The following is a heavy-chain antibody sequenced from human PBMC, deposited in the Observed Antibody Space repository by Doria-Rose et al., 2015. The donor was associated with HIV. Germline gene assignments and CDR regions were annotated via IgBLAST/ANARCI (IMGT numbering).Heavy chain of an antibody. CDR3: ARGGTRWPFDY. CDR1: GYTFTNYD. D-gene: IGHD4-17*01. V-gene: IGHV1-8*02. J-gene: IGHJ4*02. CDR2: MNPNSTNT. Sequence: QVQLVQSGTEVKKPGASVKVSCKASGYTFTNYDVTWVRRATGHGLEWMGWMNPNSTNTGYAQKFQGRVTMTRDTSISTAYMELSSLTSEDTAVYYCARGGTRWPFDYWGQGTLVTVSS.